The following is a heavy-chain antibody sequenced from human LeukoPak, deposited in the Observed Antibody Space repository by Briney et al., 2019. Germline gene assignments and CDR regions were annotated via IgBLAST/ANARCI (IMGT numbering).Heavy chain of an antibody. J-gene: IGHJ4*02. V-gene: IGHV3-23*01. D-gene: IGHD5-18*01. Sequence: GGSLRLSCAASGFIFSSHVMSWVRQAPGKGLEWVSGFSGGAASTYYADSVRGRFTISGDNSKKLLYLQMDSLRAEDTAVYYCARSEIYNYGYNPNTKFDYWGQGILVTVSS. CDR2: FSGGAAST. CDR3: ARSEIYNYGYNPNTKFDY. CDR1: GFIFSSHV.